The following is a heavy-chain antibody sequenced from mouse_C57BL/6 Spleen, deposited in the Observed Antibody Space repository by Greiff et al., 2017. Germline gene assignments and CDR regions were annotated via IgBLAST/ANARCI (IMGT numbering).Heavy chain of an antibody. CDR1: GYTFTSYW. CDR2: IDPSDRYT. CDR3: ARRPYYYGSSYVDY. J-gene: IGHJ2*01. D-gene: IGHD1-1*01. V-gene: IGHV1-50*01. Sequence: QVQLQQPGAELVKPGASVKLSCKASGYTFTSYWMQWVKQRPGQGLEWIGEIDPSDRYTNYNQKFKGKATLTVDTSSSTAYMQLSSLTSEDSAVYYCARRPYYYGSSYVDYWGQGTTLTVSS.